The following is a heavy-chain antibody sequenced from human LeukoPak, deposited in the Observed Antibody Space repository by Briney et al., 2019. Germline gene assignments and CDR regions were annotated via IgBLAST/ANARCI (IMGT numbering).Heavy chain of an antibody. CDR2: IHTNGRI. Sequence: PSETLSLTCTVFGDSISSYYWRWIRQAAGKGLEWIGRIHTNGRIDYNPSLKSRVSMSIDTSKNRFSLKVTSVTAADTAVYYCARVQLPDVTGAFDIWGQGTMVTVSS. CDR3: ARVQLPDVTGAFDI. V-gene: IGHV4-4*07. D-gene: IGHD5-24*01. J-gene: IGHJ3*02. CDR1: GDSISSYY.